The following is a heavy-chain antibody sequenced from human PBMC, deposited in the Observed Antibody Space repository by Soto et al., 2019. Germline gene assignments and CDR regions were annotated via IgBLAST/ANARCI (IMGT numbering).Heavy chain of an antibody. J-gene: IGHJ4*02. V-gene: IGHV3-30*04. Sequence: VGSLRLSCAASGFTFNTHAMHWVRQAPGKGPEWVAVISSDGGLKFYTDSMKGRFTISRDNSKDTLYLQMSSLRTEDTAVYYCATEKGPRDYFDHWGQGTLVTVSS. CDR3: ATEKGPRDYFDH. CDR2: ISSDGGLK. CDR1: GFTFNTHA.